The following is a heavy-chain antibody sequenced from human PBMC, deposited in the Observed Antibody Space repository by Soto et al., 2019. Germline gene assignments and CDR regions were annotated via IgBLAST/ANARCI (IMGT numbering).Heavy chain of an antibody. CDR3: AREGPAAAIDY. D-gene: IGHD2-2*01. Sequence: SETLSLTCTVSGGSISSYYWSWIRQPPGKGLEWIGYIYYSGSTNYNPSLKSRVTISVDTSKNQFSLKLSSVTAADTAVYDCAREGPAAAIDYWGEGTLVTVSS. J-gene: IGHJ4*02. V-gene: IGHV4-59*01. CDR1: GGSISSYY. CDR2: IYYSGST.